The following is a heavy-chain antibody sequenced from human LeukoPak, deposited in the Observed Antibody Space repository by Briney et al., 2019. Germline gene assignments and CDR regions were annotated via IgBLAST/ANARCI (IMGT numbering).Heavy chain of an antibody. CDR2: ISWNSGSI. J-gene: IGHJ4*02. CDR3: AKDPRPDYYGSGSYYPYYFDY. CDR1: GFTFDDYA. V-gene: IGHV3-9*01. Sequence: PGGSLRLSCAASGFTFDDYAMHWVRQAPGKGLEWVSGISWNSGSIGYADSVKGRFTISRDNAKNSLYLQMNSLGAEDTALYYCAKDPRPDYYGSGSYYPYYFDYWGQGTLVTVSS. D-gene: IGHD3-10*01.